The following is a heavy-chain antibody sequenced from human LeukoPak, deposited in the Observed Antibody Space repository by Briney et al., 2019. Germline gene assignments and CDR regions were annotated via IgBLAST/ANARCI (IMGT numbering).Heavy chain of an antibody. CDR2: INPNSGGT. CDR3: ARDRDCSGGSCYLYFDY. J-gene: IGHJ4*02. Sequence: GASVKVSCKASGYTFISYGITWVRQAPGQGLEWMVWINPNSGGTNYAQKFQGRVTMTRDTSISTAYMELSRLRSDDTAVYYCARDRDCSGGSCYLYFDYWGQGTLVTVSS. V-gene: IGHV1-2*02. D-gene: IGHD2-15*01. CDR1: GYTFISYG.